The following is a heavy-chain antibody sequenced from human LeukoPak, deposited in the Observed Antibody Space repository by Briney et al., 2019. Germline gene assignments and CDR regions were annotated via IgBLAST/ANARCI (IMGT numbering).Heavy chain of an antibody. D-gene: IGHD5-24*01. V-gene: IGHV4-34*01. J-gene: IGHJ4*02. CDR3: ARGRDGYRGSLHFDY. Sequence: SETLSLACAVYGGSFSGYYWSWIRQPPGKGLEWIGEINHSGSTNYNPSLKSRVTISVDTSKNQLSLKLSSVTAADTAVYYCARGRDGYRGSLHFDYWGQGTLVTVSS. CDR1: GGSFSGYY. CDR2: INHSGST.